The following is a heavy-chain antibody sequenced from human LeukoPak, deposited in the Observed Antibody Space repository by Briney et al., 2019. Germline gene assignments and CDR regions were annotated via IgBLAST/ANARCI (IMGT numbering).Heavy chain of an antibody. V-gene: IGHV1-69*05. CDR3: ARDPEQRWFDP. D-gene: IGHD1-14*01. CDR1: GYTFTGYY. CDR2: IIPIFGTA. Sequence: GASVKVSCKASGYTFTGYYMHWVRQAPGQGLEWMGRIIPIFGTANYAQKFQGRVTITTDESTSTAYMELSSLRSEDTAVYYCARDPEQRWFDPWGQGTLVTVSS. J-gene: IGHJ5*02.